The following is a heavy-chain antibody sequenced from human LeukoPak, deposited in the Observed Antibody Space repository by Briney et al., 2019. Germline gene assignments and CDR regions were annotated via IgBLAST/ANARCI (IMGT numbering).Heavy chain of an antibody. J-gene: IGHJ4*02. CDR1: GYTFTSYG. Sequence: ASVKVSCKASGYTFTSYGISWVRQAPGQGLEWMGWISAYNGNTNYAQKLQGRVTMTTDTSTSTAYMELRSLRSDDTAVYYCAREAREYSSGLVVFHVDYWGQGTLVTVSS. CDR2: ISAYNGNT. D-gene: IGHD6-19*01. V-gene: IGHV1-18*01. CDR3: AREAREYSSGLVVFHVDY.